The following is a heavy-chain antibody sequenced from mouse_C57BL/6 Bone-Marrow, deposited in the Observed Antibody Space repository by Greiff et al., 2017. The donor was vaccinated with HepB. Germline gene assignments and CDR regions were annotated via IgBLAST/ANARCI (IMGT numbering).Heavy chain of an antibody. CDR3: ARNWATVVPWYFDV. J-gene: IGHJ1*03. Sequence: VQLQQSGPGLVQPSQSLSITCTVSGFSLTSYGVHWVRQSPGKGLEWLGVIWSGGSKDYNAAFISRLSISKDNSKSQVFFKMKSLQADDTAIYYCARNWATVVPWYFDVWGTGTTVTVSS. CDR1: GFSLTSYG. D-gene: IGHD1-1*01. CDR2: IWSGGSK. V-gene: IGHV2-2*01.